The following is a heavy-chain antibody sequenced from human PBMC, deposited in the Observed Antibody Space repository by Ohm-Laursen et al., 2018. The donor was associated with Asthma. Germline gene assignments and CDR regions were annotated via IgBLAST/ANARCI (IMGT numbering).Heavy chain of an antibody. J-gene: IGHJ4*02. CDR3: ARDVMEWYLPAFDF. Sequence: SLRLSCTASGFTFRSYAMHWVRQAPGKGLEWVAVGGSYYGGGLKYYADSVNGRFTVSRDDSKNTLYLQMNSLRAEDTAVYYCARDVMEWYLPAFDFWGQGTLVTVSS. CDR1: GFTFRSYA. D-gene: IGHD3-3*01. V-gene: IGHV3-30-3*01. CDR2: GGSYYGGGLK.